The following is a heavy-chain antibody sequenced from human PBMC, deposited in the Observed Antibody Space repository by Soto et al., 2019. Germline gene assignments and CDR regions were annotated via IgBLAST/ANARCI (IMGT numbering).Heavy chain of an antibody. Sequence: QVQLQESGPGLVKPSETLSLTCTVSGGSISSYYWSWIRQPPGKGLEWIGYSYYSGSTNYNPSLKSRVTLSVDTSKNHFSLRLSCVTAADTAVYYCARRGGSYFNSRFDPWGQGTLVTVSS. D-gene: IGHD1-26*01. CDR3: ARRGGSYFNSRFDP. CDR2: SYYSGST. V-gene: IGHV4-59*01. CDR1: GGSISSYY. J-gene: IGHJ5*02.